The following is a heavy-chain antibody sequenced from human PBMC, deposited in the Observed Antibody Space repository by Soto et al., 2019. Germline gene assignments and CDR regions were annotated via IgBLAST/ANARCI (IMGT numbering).Heavy chain of an antibody. CDR3: ARGRGYCSSTSCYDLAARVPFDP. CDR1: GGTFSSYA. D-gene: IGHD2-2*01. CDR2: IIPIFGTA. Sequence: QVQLVQSGAEVKKPGSSVKVSCKASGGTFSSYAISWVRQAPGHGLEWMGGIIPIFGTANYAQKFQGRVTITADESTSTAYMELSSLRSDDTAVYYCARGRGYCSSTSCYDLAARVPFDPWGQGTLVTVSS. V-gene: IGHV1-69*01. J-gene: IGHJ5*02.